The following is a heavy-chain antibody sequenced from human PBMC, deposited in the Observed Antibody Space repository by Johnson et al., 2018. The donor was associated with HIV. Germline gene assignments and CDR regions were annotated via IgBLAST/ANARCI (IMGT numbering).Heavy chain of an antibody. J-gene: IGHJ3*02. CDR2: IKSKSDGGTT. D-gene: IGHD2-21*02. V-gene: IGHV3-15*01. CDR1: GFTFSDYY. Sequence: VQLVESGGGLVKPGGSLRLSCAASGFTFSDYYMSWIRQAPGKGLEWVGRIKSKSDGGTTDYTAPVKGRFTISRDDSKNTLFLQMNSLKTEDTGVDYCSTFFVGGTETGAFDIWGQGTLVTVSS. CDR3: STFFVGGTETGAFDI.